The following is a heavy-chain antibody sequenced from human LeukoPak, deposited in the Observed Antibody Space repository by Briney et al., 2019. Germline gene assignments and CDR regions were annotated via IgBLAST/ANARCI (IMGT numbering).Heavy chain of an antibody. CDR2: INHSGST. Sequence: SETLSLTCAVSGGSLSGYYWSWIRQPPRKGLEWIGEINHSGSTNFNPSLKSRVTISVDTSKKQFSLKLNSVTAADMGVYYCARLVSGSFPNWGQGTLVTVSS. CDR1: GGSLSGYY. V-gene: IGHV4-34*01. D-gene: IGHD1-26*01. J-gene: IGHJ1*01. CDR3: ARLVSGSFPN.